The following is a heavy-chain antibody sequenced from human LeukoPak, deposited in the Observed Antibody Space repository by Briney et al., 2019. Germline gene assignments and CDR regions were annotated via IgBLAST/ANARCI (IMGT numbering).Heavy chain of an antibody. J-gene: IGHJ4*02. V-gene: IGHV1-18*01. CDR3: ARVPPIPPVTDFDY. CDR1: GYTFSTYG. CDR2: ISGYNGNT. Sequence: ASVKVSCKTSGYTFSTYGINWVRQAPGQGLEWIGWISGYNGNTNYAQKFRDRVTMTTDTSTSTAYMELRSLRSDDTAVYYCARVPPIPPVTDFDYWGQGTLVIVSS. D-gene: IGHD2-21*01.